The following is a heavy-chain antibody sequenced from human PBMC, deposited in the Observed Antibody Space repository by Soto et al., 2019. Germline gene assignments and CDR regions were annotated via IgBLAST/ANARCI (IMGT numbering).Heavy chain of an antibody. CDR2: INHSGST. J-gene: IGHJ5*02. V-gene: IGHV4-34*01. CDR1: GGCISGYY. D-gene: IGHD6-6*01. Sequence: PSQTLSLTCAVDGGCISGYYWSWIRQPPGKGLEWIGEINHSGSTNYNPSLKSRVTISVDTSKNQFSLKLSSVTAADTAVYYCARGFWYAAARGWFDPWGQGTLVTVSS. CDR3: ARGFWYAAARGWFDP.